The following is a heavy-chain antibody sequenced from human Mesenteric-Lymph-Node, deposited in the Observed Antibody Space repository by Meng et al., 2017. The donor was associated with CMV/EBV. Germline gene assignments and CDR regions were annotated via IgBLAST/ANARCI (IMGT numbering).Heavy chain of an antibody. V-gene: IGHV3-23*01. J-gene: IGHJ4*02. CDR3: AKGYCGSGSCSRAYFDH. CDR1: GFTFSSYA. Sequence: GESLKISCAASGFTFSSYAMSWVRQAPGKGLEWVSAISGSGGSTYYADSVKGRFTISRDNSKNTLSLQMNSLRAEDTAVYYCAKGYCGSGSCSRAYFDHWGQGTLVTVSS. CDR2: ISGSGGST. D-gene: IGHD2-2*01.